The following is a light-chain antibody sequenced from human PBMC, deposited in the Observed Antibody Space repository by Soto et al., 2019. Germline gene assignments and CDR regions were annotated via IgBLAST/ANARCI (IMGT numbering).Light chain of an antibody. CDR3: QSYDSGMSGSDV. J-gene: IGLJ1*01. V-gene: IGLV1-40*01. CDR1: SSNIGAGHD. Sequence: QSVLTQPPSVSGAPGQRVTISCTGSSSNIGAGHDVHWYQQLPGTAPKLLIYGNGNRPSGVPDRFSGSKSGTSASLAITGLQAEDEADYYCQSYDSGMSGSDVFGNWTTVTVL. CDR2: GNG.